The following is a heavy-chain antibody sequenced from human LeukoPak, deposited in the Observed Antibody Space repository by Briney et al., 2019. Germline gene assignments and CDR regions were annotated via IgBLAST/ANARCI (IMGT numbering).Heavy chain of an antibody. V-gene: IGHV1-8*01. Sequence: ASVKVSCKASGYTLTSYDINWVRQATGQGLEWMGWMNPNSGNTGYAQKFQGRVTMTRNTSISTAYMELSSLRSEDTAVYYCARGQKGYGSGRPDYYYYYYMDVWGKGTTVTVSS. J-gene: IGHJ6*03. CDR3: ARGQKGYGSGRPDYYYYYYMDV. CDR2: MNPNSGNT. D-gene: IGHD3-10*01. CDR1: GYTLTSYD.